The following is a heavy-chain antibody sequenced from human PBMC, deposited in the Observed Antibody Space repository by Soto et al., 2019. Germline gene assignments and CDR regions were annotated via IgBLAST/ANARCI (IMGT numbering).Heavy chain of an antibody. J-gene: IGHJ4*02. CDR3: ARLPSRHLVDY. CDR1: GSSINSSGYY. D-gene: IGHD3-3*02. CDR2: MFYGVST. Sequence: PSETLSITCTVSGSSINSSGYYWGWIRQPPGKGLEWIGSMFYGVSTYYNPSLKSRVTVSVDTSKNQFSLNLRSVTAADTAVYYCARLPSRHLVDYWGQGTLVTVSS. V-gene: IGHV4-39*01.